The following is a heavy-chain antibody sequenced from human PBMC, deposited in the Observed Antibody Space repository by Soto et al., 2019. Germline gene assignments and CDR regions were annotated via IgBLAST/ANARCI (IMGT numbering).Heavy chain of an antibody. CDR2: INAGNGNT. Sequence: GASVKVSCKASGYTFTSYAMHWVRQAPGQRLEWMGWINAGNGNTKYSQKFQGRVTITRDTSASTAYMELSSLRSEDTAVYYCARVFDADYYYGVDVWGQGTTVTVSS. CDR1: GYTFTSYA. CDR3: ARVFDADYYYGVDV. J-gene: IGHJ6*02. V-gene: IGHV1-3*01. D-gene: IGHD3-3*01.